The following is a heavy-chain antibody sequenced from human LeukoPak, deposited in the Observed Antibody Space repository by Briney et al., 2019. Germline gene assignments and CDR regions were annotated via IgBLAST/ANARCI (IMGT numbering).Heavy chain of an antibody. V-gene: IGHV4-59*08. CDR2: IYYSGST. CDR1: GGSISSYY. Sequence: PSETLSLTCTVSGGSISSYYWSWIRQPPGKGLEWIGYIYYSGSTDYNPSLKSRVTISVDTSKNQFSLKLSSVTAADTAVYYCARLAIRYCSSTSCYTRGDYYYYYGIDVWGQGTTVTVSS. D-gene: IGHD2-2*02. CDR3: ARLAIRYCSSTSCYTRGDYYYYYGIDV. J-gene: IGHJ6*02.